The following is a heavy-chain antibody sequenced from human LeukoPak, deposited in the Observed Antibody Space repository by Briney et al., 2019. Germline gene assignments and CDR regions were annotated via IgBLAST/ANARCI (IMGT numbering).Heavy chain of an antibody. Sequence: GASVKVSCKASGGTFSSYAISWVRQAPGQGLEWMGRIIPILGIANYAQKFQGRVTITADKSTSTAYMELSSLRSEDTAVYYCARVLSYYNYYMDVWGKGTTVTVSS. CDR1: GGTFSSYA. J-gene: IGHJ6*03. V-gene: IGHV1-69*04. CDR2: IIPILGIA. CDR3: ARVLSYYNYYMDV.